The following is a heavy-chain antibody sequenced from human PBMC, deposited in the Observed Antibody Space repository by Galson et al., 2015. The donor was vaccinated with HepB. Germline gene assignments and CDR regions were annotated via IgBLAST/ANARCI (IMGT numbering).Heavy chain of an antibody. CDR1: GGSFSGYY. V-gene: IGHV4-34*01. CDR3: ARGASLRGDYYYDSSGYYPGPRAEDDY. J-gene: IGHJ4*02. D-gene: IGHD3-22*01. Sequence: LSLTCAVYGGSFSGYYWSWIRQPPGKGLEWIGEINHSGSTNYNPSLKSRVTISVDTSKNQFSLKLSSVTAADTAVYYCARGASLRGDYYYDSSGYYPGPRAEDDYWGQGTLVTVSS. CDR2: INHSGST.